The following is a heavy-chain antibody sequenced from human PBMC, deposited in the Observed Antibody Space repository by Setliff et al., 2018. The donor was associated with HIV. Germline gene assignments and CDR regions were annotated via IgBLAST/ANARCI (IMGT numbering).Heavy chain of an antibody. J-gene: IGHJ6*02. CDR1: GYTFPSYD. CDR2: MNPNSGNT. V-gene: IGHV1-8*01. CDR3: ARVGRLHYLTPFYYYGMDV. Sequence: ASVKVSCKASGYTFPSYDINWVRQATGQGLEWMGWMNPNSGNTGYAQKFQGRRTMTRNTSISTVNMELSSLRSEDTAVYFCARVGRLHYLTPFYYYGMDVWVQGTTVTVSS. D-gene: IGHD4-4*01.